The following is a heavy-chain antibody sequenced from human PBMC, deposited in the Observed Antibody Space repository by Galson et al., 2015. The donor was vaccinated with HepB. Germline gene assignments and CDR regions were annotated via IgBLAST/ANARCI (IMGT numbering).Heavy chain of an antibody. J-gene: IGHJ4*02. Sequence: SLRLSCAASGFTFSTDWMHWVRQAPGKGLVWVSYINTDGSSTSYAGSVKGRFTISRDNAKNTLYLQMNSLRAEDTAVYYCARDSTGSFGYYGLDYWGQGTLVTVSS. CDR1: GFTFSTDW. CDR2: INTDGSST. D-gene: IGHD3-22*01. V-gene: IGHV3-74*01. CDR3: ARDSTGSFGYYGLDY.